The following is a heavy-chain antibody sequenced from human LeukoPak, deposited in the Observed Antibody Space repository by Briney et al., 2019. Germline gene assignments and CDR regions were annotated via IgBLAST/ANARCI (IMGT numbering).Heavy chain of an antibody. Sequence: GGSLRLSCAASGFTFSSYDMHWVRQAPGKGLEWVAVIWYDGSNKYYADSVKGRFTISRDNSKNTLYLQMNSLRAEDTAVYYCARVLCLSGRWYNSEYWGQGTLVTVSS. CDR3: ARVLCLSGRWYNSEY. CDR1: GFTFSSYD. V-gene: IGHV3-33*08. CDR2: IWYDGSNK. J-gene: IGHJ4*02. D-gene: IGHD1-26*01.